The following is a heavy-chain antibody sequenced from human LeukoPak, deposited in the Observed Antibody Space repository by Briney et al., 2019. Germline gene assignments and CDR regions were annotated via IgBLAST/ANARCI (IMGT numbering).Heavy chain of an antibody. V-gene: IGHV4-30-4*07. D-gene: IGHD6-6*01. J-gene: IGHJ5*02. CDR1: GGSISSGGYS. CDR3: ARGYSSSVDWFDP. CDR2: RST. Sequence: SETLSLTCAVSGGSISSGGYSWSWIRQPPGKGLEWIGYRSTYYNPSLKSRVTISVDTSKNQFSLKLSSVTAADTAVYYCARGYSSSVDWFDPWGQGTLVTVSS.